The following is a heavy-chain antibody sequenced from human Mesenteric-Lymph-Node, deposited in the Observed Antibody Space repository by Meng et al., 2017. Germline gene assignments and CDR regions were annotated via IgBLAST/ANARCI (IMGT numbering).Heavy chain of an antibody. J-gene: IGHJ6*02. Sequence: ESLKISCTVSGYSISTDYYWGWIRQPPGKGLEWIGSIYNSGNTYYYPSLKSRVAISIDTSKNQFSLNLSSVTAADTAVYYCARVYRFYDSRGYFPHYYYGMDVWGQGTSVTVSS. CDR3: ARVYRFYDSRGYFPHYYYGMDV. V-gene: IGHV4-38-2*02. CDR2: IYNSGNT. D-gene: IGHD3-22*01. CDR1: GYSISTDYY.